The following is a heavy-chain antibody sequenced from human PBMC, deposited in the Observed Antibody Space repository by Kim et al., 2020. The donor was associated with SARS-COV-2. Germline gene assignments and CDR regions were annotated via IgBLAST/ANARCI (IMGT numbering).Heavy chain of an antibody. J-gene: IGHJ4*02. Sequence: TTNYHPALESRVTISVDTSKIQFSLKLSSVTAADTAVYYCARGGYDFWSGWGQGTLVTVSS. V-gene: IGHV4-59*09. CDR3: ARGGYDFWSG. D-gene: IGHD3-3*01. CDR2: TT.